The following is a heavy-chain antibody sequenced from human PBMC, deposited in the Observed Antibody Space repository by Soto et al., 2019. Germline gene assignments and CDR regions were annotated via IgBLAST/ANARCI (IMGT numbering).Heavy chain of an antibody. D-gene: IGHD6-13*01. J-gene: IGHJ5*02. CDR3: AKVAGVATGGSVGGLDP. V-gene: IGHV3-30*18. CDR1: GFSFSSYA. CDR2: ISYDGSHK. Sequence: QVQLVESGGGVVQPGRSLRLSCQTSGFSFSSYAMHWVRQAPGKGLEWVGVISYDGSHKFYGESVKDRFTISRDNSKNSLYLQMPSLTTDDTGVYYCAKVAGVATGGSVGGLDPWGQGTLVTVSS.